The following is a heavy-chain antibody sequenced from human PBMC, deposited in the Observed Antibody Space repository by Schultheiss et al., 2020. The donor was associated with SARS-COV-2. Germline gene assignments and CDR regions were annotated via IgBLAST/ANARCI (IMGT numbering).Heavy chain of an antibody. Sequence: SETLSLTCTVSGGSISSYYWSWIRQPAGKGLEWIGRIYTSGSTNYNPSLKSQVTMSVDTSKNQFSLKLSSVTAADTAVYYCARDGPSSGWYGYFDYWGQGTLVTVSS. J-gene: IGHJ4*02. CDR1: GGSISSYY. CDR2: IYTSGST. D-gene: IGHD6-19*01. CDR3: ARDGPSSGWYGYFDY. V-gene: IGHV4-4*07.